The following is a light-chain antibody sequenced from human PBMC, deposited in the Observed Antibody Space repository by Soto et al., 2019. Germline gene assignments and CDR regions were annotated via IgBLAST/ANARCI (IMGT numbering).Light chain of an antibody. CDR2: WAS. CDR1: QSVLSTSNNKNY. CDR3: QQYNNWPRAT. J-gene: IGKJ4*01. V-gene: IGKV4-1*01. Sequence: DFVMTQSPDSLAVSLGERATINCKSSQSVLSTSNNKNYLAWFQQKPGQPPKLLFYWASTRESGVPDRFSGSGSATDFTLTVSSLQAEDVAVYYCQQYNNWPRATFGGGTKVEIK.